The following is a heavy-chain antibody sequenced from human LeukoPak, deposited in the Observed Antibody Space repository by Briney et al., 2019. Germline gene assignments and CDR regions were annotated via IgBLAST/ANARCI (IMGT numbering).Heavy chain of an antibody. D-gene: IGHD5-24*01. CDR1: GFTLSSYE. J-gene: IGHJ4*02. V-gene: IGHV3-48*03. CDR3: AGEMATTSLDAFDY. CDR2: MSSSGNSK. Sequence: GGSLRLSCAASGFTLSSYEMNWVRQAPGKGLEWVSYMSSSGNSKHYADSVKGRFTISRDNAKNSLYLQMNSLRAEDTAVYYCAGEMATTSLDAFDYWGQGTLVTVSS.